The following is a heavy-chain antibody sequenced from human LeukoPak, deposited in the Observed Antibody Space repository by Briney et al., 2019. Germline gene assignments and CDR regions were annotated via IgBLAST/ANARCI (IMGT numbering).Heavy chain of an antibody. Sequence: GASVKVSCKASGCTFTSYAMHWVRQAPGQRLEWMGWINAGNGNTKYSQKFQGRVTITRDTSASTAYMELSSLRSEDTAVYYCARVASSVVVVARGDAFDIWGQGTMVTVSS. D-gene: IGHD2-15*01. J-gene: IGHJ3*02. CDR1: GCTFTSYA. CDR2: INAGNGNT. V-gene: IGHV1-3*01. CDR3: ARVASSVVVVARGDAFDI.